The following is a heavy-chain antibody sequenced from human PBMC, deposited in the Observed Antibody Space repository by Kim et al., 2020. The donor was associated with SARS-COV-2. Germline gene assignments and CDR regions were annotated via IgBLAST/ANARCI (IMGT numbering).Heavy chain of an antibody. J-gene: IGHJ4*01. CDR3: ARSRFYGSGSRYLDY. Sequence: GGSLRLSCAASGFTFSSFAMQWVRQAPGKGLEYVSWITADGGKSHYAHSVKGRFTISRDNSKNTLDLQMGSLRAEDMAVYYCARSRFYGSGSRYLDYWG. D-gene: IGHD3-10*01. V-gene: IGHV3-64*01. CDR2: ITADGGKS. CDR1: GFTFSSFA.